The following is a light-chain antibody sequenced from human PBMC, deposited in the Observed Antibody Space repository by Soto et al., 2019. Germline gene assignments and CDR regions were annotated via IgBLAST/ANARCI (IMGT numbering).Light chain of an antibody. CDR3: AAWDDSLNGYLL. CDR2: TNN. V-gene: IGLV1-44*01. J-gene: IGLJ2*01. Sequence: QSVLTQPPSVSGAPGQRVTISCSGSSSNIGTNVVAWYQQVPGTAPKLVIYTNNRRPSGVPDRFSASKSGTSASLAISGLQSEDEADYYCAAWDDSLNGYLLFGGGTKVTVL. CDR1: SSNIGTNV.